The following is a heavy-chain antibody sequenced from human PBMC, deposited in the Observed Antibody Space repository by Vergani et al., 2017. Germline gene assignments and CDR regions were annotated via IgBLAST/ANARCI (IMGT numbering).Heavy chain of an antibody. D-gene: IGHD6-25*01. CDR3: ARGIRGHWYFDL. CDR1: GGSISSGSYY. CDR2: IYTSGST. Sequence: QVQMQESGPGLVKPSQTLSLTCTVSGGSISSGSYYWSWIRQPAGKGLEWIGRIYTSGSTNYNPSLKSRVTMSLDTSKNHFSLNLTSVTAADTAVYYCARGIRGHWYFDLWGRGTLVTVSS. V-gene: IGHV4-61*02. J-gene: IGHJ2*01.